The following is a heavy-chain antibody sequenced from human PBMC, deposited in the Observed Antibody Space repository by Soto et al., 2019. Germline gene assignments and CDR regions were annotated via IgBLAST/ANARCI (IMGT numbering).Heavy chain of an antibody. J-gene: IGHJ3*02. CDR2: ISGSGGST. V-gene: IGHV3-23*01. CDR1: GFTFSSYA. Sequence: EVQLLESGGGLVQPGGSLRLSCAASGFTFSSYAMSWVRQAPGKGLEWVSAISGSGGSTYYADSVKGRSTISRDNSKNTVYLQMTSVRAGDTGVYYCAKGRCRIGYCSGGGLSSRAFDIWGQGTMVTVSS. CDR3: AKGRCRIGYCSGGGLSSRAFDI. D-gene: IGHD2-15*01.